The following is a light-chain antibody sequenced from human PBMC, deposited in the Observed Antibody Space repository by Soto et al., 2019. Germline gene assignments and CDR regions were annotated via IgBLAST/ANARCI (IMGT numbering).Light chain of an antibody. J-gene: IGKJ4*01. CDR2: DAS. Sequence: ENVLTQSPATLSLSPGERATLCCRASKSVSSYLAWYQQKPGQAPRLLIYDASNRATGIPARFSGSGSGTDFTLTISSLEPEDFAVYYCQQRSNWPPGLTFGGGTKVDIK. CDR1: KSVSSY. V-gene: IGKV3-11*01. CDR3: QQRSNWPPGLT.